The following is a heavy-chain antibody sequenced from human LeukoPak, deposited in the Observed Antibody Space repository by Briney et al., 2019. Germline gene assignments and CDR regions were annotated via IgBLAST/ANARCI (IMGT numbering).Heavy chain of an antibody. CDR1: GGSISSYY. CDR3: ARGRGLRPYFDY. Sequence: SETLSLTCTASGGSISSYYWSWIRQPPGKGLEWIGYIYYSGSTNYNPSLKSRVTISVDTSKNQFSLKLSSVTAADTAVYYCARGRGLRPYFDYWGQGTLVTVSS. D-gene: IGHD6-25*01. V-gene: IGHV4-59*01. J-gene: IGHJ4*02. CDR2: IYYSGST.